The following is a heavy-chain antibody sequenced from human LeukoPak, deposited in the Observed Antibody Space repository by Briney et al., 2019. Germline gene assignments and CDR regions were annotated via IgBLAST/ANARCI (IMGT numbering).Heavy chain of an antibody. D-gene: IGHD3-22*01. Sequence: PSETLSLTWTVSGGSISSSSYCWGWIRQPPGRGLEGFGSIYYSGSTYYNPSLKSRVTISVDTSKNQFSLKLSSVTAADTAVYYCARRGIVVVISAFDIWGQGTMVTVSS. CDR2: IYYSGST. CDR3: ARRGIVVVISAFDI. V-gene: IGHV4-39*01. J-gene: IGHJ3*02. CDR1: GGSISSSSYC.